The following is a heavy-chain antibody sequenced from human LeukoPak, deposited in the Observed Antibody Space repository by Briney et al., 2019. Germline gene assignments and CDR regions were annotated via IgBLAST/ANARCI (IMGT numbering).Heavy chain of an antibody. CDR3: AKGPRVVVVPAAIS. CDR2: ISGSGDST. CDR1: GFTFDDYA. D-gene: IGHD2-2*01. Sequence: GRSLRLSCAASGFTFDDYAMHWVRQAPGKGLEWVSAISGSGDSTYYADSVKGRFTISRDNSKNTLYLQMNSLRAEDMAIYYCAKGPRVVVVPAAISWGQGTLVTVSS. V-gene: IGHV3-23*01. J-gene: IGHJ5*02.